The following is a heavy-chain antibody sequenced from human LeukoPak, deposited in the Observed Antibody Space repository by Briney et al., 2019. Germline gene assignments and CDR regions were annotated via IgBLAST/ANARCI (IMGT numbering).Heavy chain of an antibody. Sequence: SETLSLTCTVSGGSISSYYWSWIRQPPGKGLEWIGSIYYSGSTYYNPSLKSRVTISVDTSKNQFSLKLSSVTAADTAVYYCARDVVVVVAATHDAFDIWGQGTMVTVSS. D-gene: IGHD2-15*01. V-gene: IGHV4-39*07. J-gene: IGHJ3*02. CDR3: ARDVVVVVAATHDAFDI. CDR2: IYYSGST. CDR1: GGSISSYY.